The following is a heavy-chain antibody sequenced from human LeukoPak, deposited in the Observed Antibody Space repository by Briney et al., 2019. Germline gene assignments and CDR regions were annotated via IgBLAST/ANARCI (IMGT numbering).Heavy chain of an antibody. D-gene: IGHD1-26*01. V-gene: IGHV3-9*01. CDR1: GFTFDDYA. CDR3: AKDPRNSGSYGGYFQY. CDR2: ISWNSDSI. J-gene: IGHJ1*01. Sequence: GGSLRLSCAASGFTFDDYAMHWVRQVSGKGLEWVSGISWNSDSIGYADSSKGRFTISRDNAKNSLYLQMNSLRAEDTALYYCAKDPRNSGSYGGYFQYWGQGTLVTVSS.